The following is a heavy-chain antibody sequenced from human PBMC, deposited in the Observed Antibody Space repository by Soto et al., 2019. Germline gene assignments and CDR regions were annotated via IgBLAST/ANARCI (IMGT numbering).Heavy chain of an antibody. CDR3: AKPTYDSSGVGDY. V-gene: IGHV1-69*01. J-gene: IGHJ4*02. CDR2: VILIFGTA. Sequence: QVQLVQSGAEVKKPGSSVKVSCKASGGTFSSYAISWVRQAPGQGLEWMGGVILIFGTANYAQKFQGRVTITADESTSTAYMELSSLRSEDTAVYYCAKPTYDSSGVGDYWGQGTLVTVSS. D-gene: IGHD3-22*01. CDR1: GGTFSSYA.